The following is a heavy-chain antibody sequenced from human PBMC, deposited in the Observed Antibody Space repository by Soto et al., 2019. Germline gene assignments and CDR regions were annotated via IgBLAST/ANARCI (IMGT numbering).Heavy chain of an antibody. CDR1: GYSFPNYY. D-gene: IGHD3-9*01. V-gene: IGHV1-46*01. CDR3: ARDQKLVITGEYDAFDI. CDR2: INPSGGST. J-gene: IGHJ3*02. Sequence: GASVKVSCKASGYSFPNYYMHWVRQAPGQGLEWMGTINPSGGSTSYAQKFQGRVTMTRDTSTSTVYMELSSLRSEDTAVYYCARDQKLVITGEYDAFDIWGQGTMVTVSS.